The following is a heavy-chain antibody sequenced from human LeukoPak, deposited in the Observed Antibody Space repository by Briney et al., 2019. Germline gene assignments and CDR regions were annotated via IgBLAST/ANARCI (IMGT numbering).Heavy chain of an antibody. Sequence: SETLSLTCTVSGGSISSYYWSWIRQPPGKGLEWIGYIYYSGSTYYNPSLKSRVTISVDTSKNQFSLKLSSVTAADTAVYYCARDISGYIDNWFDPWGQGPLVTVSA. D-gene: IGHD6-13*01. CDR2: IYYSGST. CDR1: GGSISSYY. J-gene: IGHJ5*02. CDR3: ARDISGYIDNWFDP. V-gene: IGHV4-59*01.